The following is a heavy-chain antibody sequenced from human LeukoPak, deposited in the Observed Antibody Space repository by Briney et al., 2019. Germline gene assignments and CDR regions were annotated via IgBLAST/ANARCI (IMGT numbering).Heavy chain of an antibody. J-gene: IGHJ4*02. CDR3: AREYPTIFGVVITGPLDY. D-gene: IGHD3-3*01. CDR1: GFTFSDYS. CDR2: ISSSSYI. Sequence: PGGSLRLSCASSGFTFSDYSMNWVRQAPGKGLEWVSSISSSSYIYYADSVKGRFTISRDNAKNSLYLQMNSLRAEDTAVYYCAREYPTIFGVVITGPLDYWGQGTLVTVSS. V-gene: IGHV3-21*01.